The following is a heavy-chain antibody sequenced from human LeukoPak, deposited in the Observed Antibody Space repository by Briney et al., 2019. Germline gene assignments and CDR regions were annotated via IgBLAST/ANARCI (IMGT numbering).Heavy chain of an antibody. J-gene: IGHJ3*02. Sequence: GGSLRLSCAASGFTVSSNYMSWVRQATGKGLEWVSAIGTAGDTYYPGSVKGRFTISRENAKNSLYLQMNSLRAGDTAVYYCARLRSAAFDIWGQGTMVTVSS. V-gene: IGHV3-13*01. CDR2: IGTAGDT. CDR1: GFTVSSNY. D-gene: IGHD4-17*01. CDR3: ARLRSAAFDI.